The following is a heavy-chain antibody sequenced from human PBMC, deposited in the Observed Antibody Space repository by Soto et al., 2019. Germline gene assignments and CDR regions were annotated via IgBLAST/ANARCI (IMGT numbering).Heavy chain of an antibody. J-gene: IGHJ4*01. CDR2: VYHTGRT. V-gene: IGHV4-61*01. Sequence: PSETLSLTCTVSGGSFKSGSYSWSWIRQPPGKGLEWIGYVYHTGRTSYNPSLKSRVSISVDRSKNQFSLKLRSVTAADTGVYYCASWLVGAPFDSWGHGTLVTVSS. D-gene: IGHD1-26*01. CDR3: ASWLVGAPFDS. CDR1: GGSFKSGSYS.